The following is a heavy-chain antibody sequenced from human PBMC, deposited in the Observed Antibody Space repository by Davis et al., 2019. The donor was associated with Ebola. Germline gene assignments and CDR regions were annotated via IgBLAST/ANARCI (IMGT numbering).Heavy chain of an antibody. CDR2: ISSSGSTI. V-gene: IGHV3-11*04. CDR1: GFTFSDYY. Sequence: GESLKISCAASGFTFSDYYMSWIRQAPGKGLEWVSYISSSGSTIYYADSVKGRFTISRDNAKNSLYLQMNGLRAEDTAVYYCARDQGIWGSYRYTGQLFDYWGQGTLVTVSS. D-gene: IGHD3-16*02. J-gene: IGHJ4*02. CDR3: ARDQGIWGSYRYTGQLFDY.